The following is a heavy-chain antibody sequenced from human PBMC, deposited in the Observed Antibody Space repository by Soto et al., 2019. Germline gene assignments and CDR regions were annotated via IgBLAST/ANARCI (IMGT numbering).Heavy chain of an antibody. CDR3: ARDKGDGSGSYYGY. D-gene: IGHD3-10*01. J-gene: IGHJ4*02. V-gene: IGHV1-18*01. CDR2: ISAYNGNT. Sequence: QVQLVQSGAEVKKPGASVQVSCKASGSTFTSYGISWVRQAPGQGLEWMGWISAYNGNTNYTQKLKGRATMTTDTSTRRANIELRSLRSDGTAVYYCARDKGDGSGSYYGYWGQGTLVTVSS. CDR1: GSTFTSYG.